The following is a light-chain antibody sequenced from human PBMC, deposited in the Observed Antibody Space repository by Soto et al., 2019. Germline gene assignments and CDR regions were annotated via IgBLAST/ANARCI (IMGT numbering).Light chain of an antibody. Sequence: EIVLTQSPGTLSLSPGERATLSCRASQNINSLYLAWYQQKPAQAPRLLIYGASSRATGIPDRFSGSGSGTDFTLTISRLEPEDFAVYYCQQYGSSPFTFGPGTKVDIK. CDR2: GAS. CDR1: QNINSLY. CDR3: QQYGSSPFT. J-gene: IGKJ3*01. V-gene: IGKV3-20*01.